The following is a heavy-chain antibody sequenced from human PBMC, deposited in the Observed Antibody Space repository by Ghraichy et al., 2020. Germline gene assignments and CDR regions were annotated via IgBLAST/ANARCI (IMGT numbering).Heavy chain of an antibody. CDR2: IIPILGIA. D-gene: IGHD2-15*01. CDR3: AGSGGSLYYYYGMDV. Sequence: SVKVSCKASGGTFSSYAISWVRQAPGQGLEWMGRIIPILGIANYAQKFQGRVTITADKSTSTAYMELSSLRSEDTAVYYCAGSGGSLYYYYGMDVWGQGTTVTVSS. V-gene: IGHV1-69*04. CDR1: GGTFSSYA. J-gene: IGHJ6*02.